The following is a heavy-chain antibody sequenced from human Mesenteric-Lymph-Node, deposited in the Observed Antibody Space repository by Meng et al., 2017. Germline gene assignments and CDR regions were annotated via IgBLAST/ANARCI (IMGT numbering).Heavy chain of an antibody. CDR1: GASISSTFFY. CDR3: ARAGVLNAFDI. CDR2: ISYSGNT. D-gene: IGHD2-8*01. Sequence: SETLSLTCTVSGASISSTFFYWGWIRQPPGKGLEWIGSISYSGNTYYNTSLQSRVIISTDTSKNQFSLKVTSVTAADTAVYYCARAGVLNAFDIWGRGTMVTVSS. J-gene: IGHJ3*02. V-gene: IGHV4-39*07.